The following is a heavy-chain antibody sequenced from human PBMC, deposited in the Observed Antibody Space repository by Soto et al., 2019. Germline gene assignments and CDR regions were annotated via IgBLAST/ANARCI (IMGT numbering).Heavy chain of an antibody. D-gene: IGHD6-13*01. CDR2: INHSGST. V-gene: IGHV4-34*01. CDR1: GGYFSGYY. CDR3: VRGKVAAGFDY. J-gene: IGHJ4*02. Sequence: PSETLSLTCAVDGGYFSGYYWSWIRQPPGKGLEWIGEINHSGSTNYADSVKGRFTISRDNAKNTLYLQMTSLRVEDRAIYYCVRGKVAAGFDYWGQGALVTVSS.